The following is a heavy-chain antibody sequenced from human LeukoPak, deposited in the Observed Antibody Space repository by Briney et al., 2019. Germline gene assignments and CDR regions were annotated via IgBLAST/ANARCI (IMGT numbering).Heavy chain of an antibody. Sequence: ASVKVSCKASGYTFTSYDINWVRQATGQELEWMGWMNPNSGNTGYAQKFQGRVTMTRNTSISTAYMELSSLRSEDTAVYYCARVGKVATPVDYWGQGTLVTVSS. CDR1: GYTFTSYD. CDR2: MNPNSGNT. CDR3: ARVGKVATPVDY. V-gene: IGHV1-8*01. D-gene: IGHD5-12*01. J-gene: IGHJ4*02.